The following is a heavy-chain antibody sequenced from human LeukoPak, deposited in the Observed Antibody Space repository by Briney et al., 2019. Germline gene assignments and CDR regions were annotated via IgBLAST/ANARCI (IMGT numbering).Heavy chain of an antibody. D-gene: IGHD3-10*01. V-gene: IGHV4-59*01. CDR2: IYYSGST. J-gene: IGHJ5*02. CDR3: ASGRGKVDP. Sequence: SETLSLTCAVYGGSFSGYYWSWIRQPPGKGLEWIGYIYYSGSTNYNPSLKSRVTISVDTSKNQFSLKLSSVTAADTAVYYCASGRGKVDPWGQGTLVTVSS. CDR1: GGSFSGYY.